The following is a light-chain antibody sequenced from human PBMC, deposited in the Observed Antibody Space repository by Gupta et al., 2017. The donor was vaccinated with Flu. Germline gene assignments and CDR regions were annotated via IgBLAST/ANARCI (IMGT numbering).Light chain of an antibody. V-gene: IGKV4-1*01. Sequence: DIVLNQSPALLAVSLGERATINCKSSQSLSKYYKNNDSLVRYQGKPGQPPKLIISWASTRESGGPDRFSCRGALTDFTLTITSRHDEDGAVYYGQQDYSWWTFGQGTKVEIK. CDR3: QQDYSWWT. CDR2: WAS. CDR1: QSLSKYYKNNDS. J-gene: IGKJ1*01.